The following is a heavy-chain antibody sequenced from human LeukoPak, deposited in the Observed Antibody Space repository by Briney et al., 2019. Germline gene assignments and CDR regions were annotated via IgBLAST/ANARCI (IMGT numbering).Heavy chain of an antibody. D-gene: IGHD1-1*01. CDR1: GFTFWSYA. J-gene: IGHJ4*02. V-gene: IGHV3-23*01. CDR3: AKDYWKFDY. CDR2: ISGGGDST. Sequence: GGSLRLSCAASGFTFWSYAMSWVRQAPGKGLEWVSAISGGGDSTYYADSVKGRFTISRDNSKNTLYLQMNSLRVEDTAVYYCAKDYWKFDYWGQGTLVTVSS.